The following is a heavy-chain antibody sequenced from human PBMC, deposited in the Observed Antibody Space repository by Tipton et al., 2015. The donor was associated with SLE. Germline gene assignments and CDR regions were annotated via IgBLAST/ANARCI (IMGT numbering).Heavy chain of an antibody. V-gene: IGHV4-39*07. CDR2: IYYSGST. Sequence: TLSLTCTVSGGSISSSSNYWGWIRQPPGKGLEWIGSIYYSGSTYYNPSLKSRVTISVDTSKNQFSLKLSSVTAADTAVYYCARHPKRESGSQFLFDYWGQGTLVTVSS. CDR1: GGSISSSSNY. D-gene: IGHD2-21*01. CDR3: ARHPKRESGSQFLFDY. J-gene: IGHJ4*02.